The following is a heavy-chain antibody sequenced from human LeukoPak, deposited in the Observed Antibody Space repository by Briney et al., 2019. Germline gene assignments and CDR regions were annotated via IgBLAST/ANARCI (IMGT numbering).Heavy chain of an antibody. Sequence: NASETLSLTCTVSGGSISSNCWSWNRQPPGKGLEWIGYIYYSGSTNYNPSLKSRVTISVDTSKNQFSLKLSSVTAADTAVYYCARDRGYCSGGSCYRWFDPWGQGTLVTVSS. D-gene: IGHD2-15*01. V-gene: IGHV4-59*01. CDR3: ARDRGYCSGGSCYRWFDP. J-gene: IGHJ5*02. CDR2: IYYSGST. CDR1: GGSISSNC.